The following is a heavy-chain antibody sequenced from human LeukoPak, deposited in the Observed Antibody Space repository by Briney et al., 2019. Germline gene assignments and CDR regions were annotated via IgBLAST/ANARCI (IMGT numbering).Heavy chain of an antibody. J-gene: IGHJ3*02. Sequence: PSETLSLTCTVSGGPISSYYWSWIRQPAGKGLEWIGRIYSSGTTNYNPSLKSRVTMSVDTSKNQFSLRLSSVTAADTAVYYCARRSPGDEYAFDIWGQGTLVTVSS. D-gene: IGHD7-27*01. CDR3: ARRSPGDEYAFDI. CDR2: IYSSGTT. V-gene: IGHV4-4*07. CDR1: GGPISSYY.